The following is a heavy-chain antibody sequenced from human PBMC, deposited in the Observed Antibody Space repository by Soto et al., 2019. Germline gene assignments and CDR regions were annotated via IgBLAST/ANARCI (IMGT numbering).Heavy chain of an antibody. J-gene: IGHJ4*02. CDR3: ARHRDRTNCHFDY. D-gene: IGHD1-1*01. CDR1: GGSISSSNYY. V-gene: IGHV4-39*01. Sequence: SETLSLTCTVSGGSISSSNYYWGWIRQPPGKGLEWIGSIYYSGSTYYNPSLKSRVTISVDTSKNQLSLKLNSVTAVDTAIYYCARHRDRTNCHFDYWGQGTLVTVSS. CDR2: IYYSGST.